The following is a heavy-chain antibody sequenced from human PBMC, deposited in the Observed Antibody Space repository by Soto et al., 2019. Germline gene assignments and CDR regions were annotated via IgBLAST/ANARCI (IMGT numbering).Heavy chain of an antibody. CDR3: ARDIVSVGPRPNDAFDV. Sequence: QVQLVQSGAELKKPGASVNISCQASGFTFSDTLINWVRQGPGQRLEWMGWINSANGNTRYSESFQRRVTISSLSSASTAYVALSDLTSEDTAVYYCARDIVSVGPRPNDAFDVWGQGTMITVSS. CDR1: GFTFSDTL. D-gene: IGHD1-26*01. V-gene: IGHV1-3*01. J-gene: IGHJ3*01. CDR2: INSANGNT.